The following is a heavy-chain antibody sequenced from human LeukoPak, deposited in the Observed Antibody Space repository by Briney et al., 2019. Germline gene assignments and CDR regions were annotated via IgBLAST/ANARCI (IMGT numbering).Heavy chain of an antibody. CDR1: GGSFSGYY. Sequence: PSEALSLTRAVYGGSFSGYYWSWIRHPPGKGREWVGEIYHSGSTTYNPALKSRVTISVDTSKNQFSLKLSSVTAADTAVYYCARGIRNDFWSGYNVYWFDPWGQGTLVTVSS. J-gene: IGHJ5*02. D-gene: IGHD3-3*01. CDR2: IYHSGST. V-gene: IGHV4-34*01. CDR3: ARGIRNDFWSGYNVYWFDP.